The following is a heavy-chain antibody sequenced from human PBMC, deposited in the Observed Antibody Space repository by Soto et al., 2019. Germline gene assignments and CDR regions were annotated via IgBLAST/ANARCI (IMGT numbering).Heavy chain of an antibody. CDR3: ASDKLEGNWFDP. J-gene: IGHJ5*02. V-gene: IGHV4-30-2*01. CDR2: IYHSGST. CDR1: GGSISSGGYS. Sequence: QLQLQESGSGLVRPSQTLSLTCAVSGGSISSGGYSWNWIRQPPGKGLEWIGYIYHSGSTLYNPSLKSRVTISGGKSTNQFSRKLSSVTAADTAVSYWASDKLEGNWFDPWGQGTLVTVSS.